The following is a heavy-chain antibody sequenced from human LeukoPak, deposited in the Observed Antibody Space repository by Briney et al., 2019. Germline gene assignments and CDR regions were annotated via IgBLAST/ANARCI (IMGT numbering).Heavy chain of an antibody. J-gene: IGHJ1*01. Sequence: GGSLRLSCAASGFSVSNNYMSWIRQAPGKGLEWVSVIYSGGSTFYADSVKGRFTISRDNSKNTLYLQMNSLRAEDTAVYYCASDSYSPEYFQHWGQGTLVTVSS. CDR2: IYSGGST. CDR1: GFSVSNNY. CDR3: ASDSYSPEYFQH. V-gene: IGHV3-66*01. D-gene: IGHD2-15*01.